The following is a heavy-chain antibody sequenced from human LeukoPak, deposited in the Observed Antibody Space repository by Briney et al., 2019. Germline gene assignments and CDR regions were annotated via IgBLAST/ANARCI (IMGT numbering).Heavy chain of an antibody. Sequence: GGSLRLSCAASGFTFNNYAMSWVRQAPGKGLEWVSAISGSAGATYYPDSVKGRFTISRDNSKNTLYLQMNSVRAEDTAVYYCAKKRDNHDWLYYFDDWGQGTQVTVSS. CDR2: ISGSAGAT. CDR3: AKKRDNHDWLYYFDD. D-gene: IGHD3-9*01. V-gene: IGHV3-23*01. CDR1: GFTFNNYA. J-gene: IGHJ4*01.